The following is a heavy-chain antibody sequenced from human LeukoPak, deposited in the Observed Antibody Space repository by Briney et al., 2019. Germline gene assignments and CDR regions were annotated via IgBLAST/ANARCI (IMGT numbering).Heavy chain of an antibody. CDR3: ARDITGYPRKVYYYYYGMDV. D-gene: IGHD1-20*01. Sequence: GASVKVSGKASGYTFTSYYMHWVRQAPGQGLEWMGIINPSGGSTSYAQKFQGRVTMTRDTSTSTVYMELSSLRSEDTAVYYCARDITGYPRKVYYYYYGMDVWGQGTTVTVSS. CDR1: GYTFTSYY. CDR2: INPSGGST. V-gene: IGHV1-46*01. J-gene: IGHJ6*02.